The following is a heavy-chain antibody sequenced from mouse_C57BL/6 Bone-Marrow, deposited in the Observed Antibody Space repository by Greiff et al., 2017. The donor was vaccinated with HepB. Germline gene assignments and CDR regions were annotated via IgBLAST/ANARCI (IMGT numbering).Heavy chain of an antibody. J-gene: IGHJ2*01. CDR3: ARRGSLPDYLDY. D-gene: IGHD2-1*01. CDR2: IYPGSGST. V-gene: IGHV1-55*01. Sequence: VQLQQPGAELVKPGASVKMSCKASGYTFTSYWITWVKQRPGQGLEWIGDIYPGSGSTNYNEKFKSKATLTVDTSSSTAYMQLSSLTSEDSAVYYCARRGSLPDYLDYWGQGTTLTVSS. CDR1: GYTFTSYW.